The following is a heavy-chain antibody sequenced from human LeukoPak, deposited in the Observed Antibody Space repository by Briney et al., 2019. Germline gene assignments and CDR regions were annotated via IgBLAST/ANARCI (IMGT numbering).Heavy chain of an antibody. D-gene: IGHD3-22*01. CDR1: GYTFTSYG. Sequence: ASVQGSCKDSGYTFTSYGISWVRQAPGQGLEWMGWISAYNGNTNYAQKLQGRVTMTTDTSTSTAYMELRSLRSDDTAVYYCAGGDSSGYYSLYFDYWGQGTLVTVSS. CDR3: AGGDSSGYYSLYFDY. J-gene: IGHJ4*02. CDR2: ISAYNGNT. V-gene: IGHV1-18*01.